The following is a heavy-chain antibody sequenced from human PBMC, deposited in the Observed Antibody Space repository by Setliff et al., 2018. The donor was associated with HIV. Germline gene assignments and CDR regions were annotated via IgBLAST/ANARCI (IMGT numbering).Heavy chain of an antibody. Sequence: PSETLSLTCSVSGDSISSSSYYWGWIRQPPGKGLEWIGSIYYSGSTYYNPSLKSRVTISVDTSRNQFSLNLSSVTAADTATYYCARAKTIGSSALFLDPWGQGTPVTVSS. D-gene: IGHD2-2*03. V-gene: IGHV4-39*01. J-gene: IGHJ5*02. CDR3: ARAKTIGSSALFLDP. CDR2: IYYSGST. CDR1: GDSISSSSYY.